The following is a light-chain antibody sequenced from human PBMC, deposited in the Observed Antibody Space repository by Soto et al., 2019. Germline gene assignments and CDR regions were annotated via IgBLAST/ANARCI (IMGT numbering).Light chain of an antibody. CDR3: QQYNNWPPGT. J-gene: IGKJ1*01. CDR2: GAS. V-gene: IGKV3-15*01. CDR1: QCVSRN. Sequence: LVSTHSPATLSVCSWQSSHLSSRPTQCVSRNLAWYQQRPGQAPRLLIYGASTRATGIPDRFSGSGSGTEFTLTIISLQSEDFAVYYCQQYNNWPPGTVGQGTKVDI.